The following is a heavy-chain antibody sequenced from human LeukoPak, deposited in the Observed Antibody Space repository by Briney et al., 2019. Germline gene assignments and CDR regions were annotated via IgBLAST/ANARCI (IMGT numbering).Heavy chain of an antibody. Sequence: GGSLRLSCAASGFTFSSYAMHWVRQAPGKGLEYVSAISSNGGSTYYANSVKGRFTISRDNSKNTLYLQMGSLRAEDMAVYYCAKDLTVRGVDYWGQGTLVTVSS. V-gene: IGHV3-64*01. CDR2: ISSNGGST. D-gene: IGHD3-10*01. J-gene: IGHJ4*02. CDR1: GFTFSSYA. CDR3: AKDLTVRGVDY.